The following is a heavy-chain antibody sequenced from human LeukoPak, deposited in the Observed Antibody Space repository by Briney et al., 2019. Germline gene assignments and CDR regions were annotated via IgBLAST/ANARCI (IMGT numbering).Heavy chain of an antibody. CDR1: GYTITGYY. J-gene: IGHJ5*02. CDR2: INPNSGGT. Sequence: ASVKVSSKASGYTITGYYMHWARQAPGQGLEWMGRINPNSGGTNSAQKFQGRITMTRDTSISTAYMELSRLRTDDTAVYYCARNVDTAMVPLGQGTLVTVSS. D-gene: IGHD5-18*01. CDR3: ARNVDTAMVP. V-gene: IGHV1-2*06.